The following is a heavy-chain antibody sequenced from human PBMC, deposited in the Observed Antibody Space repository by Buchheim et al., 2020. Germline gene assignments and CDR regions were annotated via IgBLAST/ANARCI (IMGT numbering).Heavy chain of an antibody. D-gene: IGHD5-18*01. CDR1: GFTFSSYG. CDR3: AKVWSDTAMGLLDY. CDR2: ISYDGSNK. V-gene: IGHV3-30*18. Sequence: QVQLVESGGGVVQPGRSLRLSCAASGFTFSSYGMHWVRQAPGKGLEWVAVISYDGSNKYYADSVKGRFTISRDNSKNTLYLQMNSLRAEDTAVYYCAKVWSDTAMGLLDYWGQGTL. J-gene: IGHJ4*02.